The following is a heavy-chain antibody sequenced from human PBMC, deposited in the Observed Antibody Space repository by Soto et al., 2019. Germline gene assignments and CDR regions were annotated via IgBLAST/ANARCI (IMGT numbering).Heavy chain of an antibody. CDR2: VYHSGST. Sequence: QVQLQESGPGLVKPSETLSLTCSVSGGSISSYYWSWIRQPPGKGLEWIGHVYHSGSTNSNTSLKSRVTISVDTSQNQFCLKLSSLTAADTAVYYCARSWARGLYFFDFWGQGTLVTVSS. V-gene: IGHV4-59*01. CDR3: ARSWARGLYFFDF. J-gene: IGHJ4*02. D-gene: IGHD3-16*01. CDR1: GGSISSYY.